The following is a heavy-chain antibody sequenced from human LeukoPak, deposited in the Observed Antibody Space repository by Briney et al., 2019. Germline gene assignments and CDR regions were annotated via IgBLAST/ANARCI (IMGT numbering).Heavy chain of an antibody. Sequence: GGSLRLSCVVSGFTSGFTFSSRWMHWVRQAPGKGLVWVSLVKNDGSTNYADPVKGRFTVSRDNAENTLYLQMNNLRVEDTALYFCHPLGYTSNWGQGTLVTVSS. D-gene: IGHD6-13*01. CDR1: GFTFSSRW. CDR3: HPLGYTSN. V-gene: IGHV3-74*01. CDR2: VKNDGST. J-gene: IGHJ4*02.